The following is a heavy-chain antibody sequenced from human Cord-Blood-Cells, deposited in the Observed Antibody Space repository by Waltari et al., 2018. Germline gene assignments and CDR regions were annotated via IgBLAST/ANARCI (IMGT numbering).Heavy chain of an antibody. CDR3: ARYSSSWYYFDY. J-gene: IGHJ4*02. CDR1: GGSFSGYY. V-gene: IGHV4-34*01. CDR2: INHSGST. D-gene: IGHD6-13*01. Sequence: QVQLQQWGAGLLTPSETLSITCAVYGGSFSGYYWSWIRQPPGKGLEWIGEINHSGSTNYNPSLKSRVTISVDTSKNQFSLKLSSVTAADTAVYYCARYSSSWYYFDYWGQGTLVTVSS.